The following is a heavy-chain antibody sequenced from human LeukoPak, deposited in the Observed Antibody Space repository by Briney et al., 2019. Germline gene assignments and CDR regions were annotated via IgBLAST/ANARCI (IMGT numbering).Heavy chain of an antibody. Sequence: SENVSCKASGGTFSSYAISWVRQAPGQGLEWMGGIIPIFGKANYAQKFQGRDTITADASTSTAYMELSSLRSEDTAVYYCAREAPYCGGYCYSHFDYWGQGTLVTVSS. CDR1: GGTFSSYA. CDR3: AREAPYCGGYCYSHFDY. CDR2: IIPIFGKA. D-gene: IGHD2-21*01. J-gene: IGHJ4*02. V-gene: IGHV1-69*01.